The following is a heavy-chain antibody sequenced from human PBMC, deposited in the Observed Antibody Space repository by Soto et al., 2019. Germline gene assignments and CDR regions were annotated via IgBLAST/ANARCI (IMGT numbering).Heavy chain of an antibody. Sequence: GGSLRLSCAASGFTFSSYAMSWVRQAPGKGLEWVSAISGSGGSTYYADSVKGRFTISRDNSKNTLYLQMNSLRAEDTAVYYGAKVGHAEYYFDYWGQGTLVTVSS. CDR3: AKVGHAEYYFDY. CDR1: GFTFSSYA. J-gene: IGHJ4*02. CDR2: ISGSGGST. V-gene: IGHV3-23*01.